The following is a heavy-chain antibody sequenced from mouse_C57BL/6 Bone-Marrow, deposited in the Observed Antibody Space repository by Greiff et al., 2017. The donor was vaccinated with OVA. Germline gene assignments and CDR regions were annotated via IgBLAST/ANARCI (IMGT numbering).Heavy chain of an antibody. CDR3: SKTAQALAWFAY. CDR2: ISSGSSTI. Sequence: EVKLMESGGGLVKPGGSLKLSCAASGFTFSDYGMHWVRQAPEKGLEWVAYISSGSSTISYADTVKGRFTISRDNAKNTLFLQMTSLRSEDTAMYYCSKTAQALAWFAYWGQGTLVTVSA. V-gene: IGHV5-17*01. D-gene: IGHD3-2*02. J-gene: IGHJ3*01. CDR1: GFTFSDYG.